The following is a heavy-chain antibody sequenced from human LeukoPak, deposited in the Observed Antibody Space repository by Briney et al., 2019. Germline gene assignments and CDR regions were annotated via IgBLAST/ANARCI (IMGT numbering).Heavy chain of an antibody. V-gene: IGHV4-30-2*01. CDR1: GGSISSGGYS. CDR3: ARDRVQEDAFDI. Sequence: SETLSLTCAVSGGSISSGGYSWSWIRQPPGKGLEWIGYIYHSGSTYYNPSLKSRVTISVDRSKNQFSLKLSSVTAADTAVYCCARDRVQEDAFDIWGQGTMVTVSS. J-gene: IGHJ3*02. CDR2: IYHSGST. D-gene: IGHD1-1*01.